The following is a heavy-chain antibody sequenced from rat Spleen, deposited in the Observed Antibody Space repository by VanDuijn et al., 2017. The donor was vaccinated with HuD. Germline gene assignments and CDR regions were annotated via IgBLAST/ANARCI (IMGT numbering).Heavy chain of an antibody. CDR3: ARQGFITVMVVITTSYSYFDF. Sequence: EVQLVESDGGLVQPGRSLKLSCAASGFTFSDYYMAWVRQAPTKGLEWVATISYDGSNTYYRDSVKGRFTISRDNAKSTLYLQMDSLRSEDTATYYCARQGFITVMVVITTSYSYFDFWGPGTVVTVSS. D-gene: IGHD1-12*02. J-gene: IGHJ1*01. CDR2: ISYDGSNT. V-gene: IGHV5-29*01. CDR1: GFTFSDYY.